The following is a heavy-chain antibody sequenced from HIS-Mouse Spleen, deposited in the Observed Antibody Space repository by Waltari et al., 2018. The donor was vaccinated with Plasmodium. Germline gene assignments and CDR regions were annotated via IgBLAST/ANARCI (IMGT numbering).Heavy chain of an antibody. Sequence: QVQLQESGPGLVKPSQTLSLTCTVSGGSISSGGYYWSWIRQHPGKGLEWIGYIYYSGSTYYNPSLKSRVTISVDTSKSQFSLKLSSVTAADTAVYYCARDRGSSSWYDAFDIWGQGTMVTVSS. D-gene: IGHD6-13*01. CDR3: ARDRGSSSWYDAFDI. J-gene: IGHJ3*02. V-gene: IGHV4-31*03. CDR2: IYYSGST. CDR1: GGSISSGGYY.